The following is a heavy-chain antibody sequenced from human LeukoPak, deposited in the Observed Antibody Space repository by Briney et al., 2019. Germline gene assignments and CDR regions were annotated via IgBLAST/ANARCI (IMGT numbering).Heavy chain of an antibody. CDR3: VKDHGFGNSWRNYFDY. CDR1: GFTFSSYA. D-gene: IGHD6-13*01. CDR2: ISRNADGT. Sequence: GGSLRLSCSASGFTFSSYAMHWVRQAPGKGLEYVSSISRNADGTYFADSVKGRFTISRDNSKNTLVLQMSSLTVEDTAVYYCVKDHGFGNSWRNYFDYWGQGTLVTVSS. J-gene: IGHJ4*02. V-gene: IGHV3-64D*09.